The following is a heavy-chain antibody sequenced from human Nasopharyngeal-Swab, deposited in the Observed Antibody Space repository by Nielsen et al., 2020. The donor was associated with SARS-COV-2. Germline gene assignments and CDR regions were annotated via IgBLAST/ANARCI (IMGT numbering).Heavy chain of an antibody. D-gene: IGHD3-16*01. Sequence: GGSLRLPCAASGFTFSSYAMHWVRQAPGKGLEWVAVISYDGSNKYYADSVKGRFTISRDNSKNTLYLQMNSLRAEDTAVYYCARVLKHQSSPDYWGQGTLVTVSS. J-gene: IGHJ4*02. V-gene: IGHV3-30-3*01. CDR1: GFTFSSYA. CDR2: ISYDGSNK. CDR3: ARVLKHQSSPDY.